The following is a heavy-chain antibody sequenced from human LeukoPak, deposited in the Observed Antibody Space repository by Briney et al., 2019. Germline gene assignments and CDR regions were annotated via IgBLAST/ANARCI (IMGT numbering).Heavy chain of an antibody. V-gene: IGHV3-30*18. Sequence: GRSLRLSCAASGFTFSNYGMHWVRQAPGKGLEWVAVISYDGSNKYYADSVKGRFTISRDNSKNTLYLQMNSLRAEDTAVYYCAKDQSGWSGYATPGHWGQGTLVTVSS. J-gene: IGHJ4*02. D-gene: IGHD5-12*01. CDR1: GFTFSNYG. CDR2: ISYDGSNK. CDR3: AKDQSGWSGYATPGH.